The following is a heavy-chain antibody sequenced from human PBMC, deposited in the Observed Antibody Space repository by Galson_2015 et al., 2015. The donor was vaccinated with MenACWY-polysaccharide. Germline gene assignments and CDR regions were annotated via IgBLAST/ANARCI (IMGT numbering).Heavy chain of an antibody. CDR1: GFTFSNYW. Sequence: SLRLSCAASGFTFSNYWMSWLRQAPGKGLEWVTNIKKDGGEKYYVDSVKGRFTISRDNAKNSLYLQMSSLRVEDTAVFYCARGHYGMDVWGQGTTVTVSS. V-gene: IGHV3-7*01. CDR2: IKKDGGEK. CDR3: ARGHYGMDV. J-gene: IGHJ6*02.